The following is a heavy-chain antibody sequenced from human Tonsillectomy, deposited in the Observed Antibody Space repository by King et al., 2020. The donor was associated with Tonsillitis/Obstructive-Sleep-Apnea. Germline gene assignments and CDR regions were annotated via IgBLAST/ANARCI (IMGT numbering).Heavy chain of an antibody. V-gene: IGHV1-46*01. D-gene: IGHD3-3*01. CDR1: GYTFTSYH. Sequence: QLVQSGAEMKKPGASVKVSCKASGYTFTSYHMHWVRQAPGQGLEWVGAINPSGGSTFYAQEFQGRVTMTRDTSTSTVYMELSSLRSEDTALYYCARGDPVFDFWRGYLDYWGQGTLVTVSS. CDR2: INPSGGST. J-gene: IGHJ4*02. CDR3: ARGDPVFDFWRGYLDY.